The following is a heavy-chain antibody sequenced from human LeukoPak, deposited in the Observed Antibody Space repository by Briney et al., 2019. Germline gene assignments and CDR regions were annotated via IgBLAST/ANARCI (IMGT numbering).Heavy chain of an antibody. CDR1: GFTFSSYS. J-gene: IGHJ4*02. Sequence: GGSLRLSCAASGFTFSSYSMSWVRQAPGKGLEWISYISSSSSTIYYADSVKGRFTISRDNAKNSLYLQMNSLRDEDTAVYYCARVRHYYDSSGYYPFDYWGQGTLVTVSS. D-gene: IGHD3-22*01. CDR3: ARVRHYYDSSGYYPFDY. CDR2: ISSSSSTI. V-gene: IGHV3-48*02.